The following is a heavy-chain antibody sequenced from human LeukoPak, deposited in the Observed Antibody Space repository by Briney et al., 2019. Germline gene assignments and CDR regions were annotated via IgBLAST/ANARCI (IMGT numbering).Heavy chain of an antibody. D-gene: IGHD1-14*01. CDR2: INHSGST. V-gene: IGHV4-34*01. Sequence: SETLSLTCAVYGGSFSSYYWSWIRQPPGKGLEWIGEINHSGSTNYNPSLKSRVTISVDTSKNQFSLKLSSVTAADTAVYSCARHRNRGLNDDWGQGTLVTASS. J-gene: IGHJ4*02. CDR1: GGSFSSYY. CDR3: ARHRNRGLNDD.